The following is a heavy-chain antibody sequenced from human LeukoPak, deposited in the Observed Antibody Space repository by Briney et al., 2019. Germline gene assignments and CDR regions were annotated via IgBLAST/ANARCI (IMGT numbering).Heavy chain of an antibody. CDR3: ARVGGYGPLGD. CDR2: INHSGST. CDR1: GGSISSYY. V-gene: IGHV4-34*01. Sequence: SETLSLTCTVSGGSISSYYWSWIRQPPGKGLEWIGEINHSGSTNYNPSLKSRVTISVDTSKNQFSLKLSSVTAADTAVYYCARVGGYGPLGDWGQRALVTVSS. J-gene: IGHJ4*02. D-gene: IGHD5-18*01.